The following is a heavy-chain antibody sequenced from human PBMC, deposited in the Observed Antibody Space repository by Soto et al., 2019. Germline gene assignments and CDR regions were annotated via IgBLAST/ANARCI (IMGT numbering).Heavy chain of an antibody. CDR2: ISYDGSNK. V-gene: IGHV3-30*18. Sequence: QVQLVESGGGVVQPGRSLRLSCAASGFTFSSYGMHWVRQAPGKGLEWVAVISYDGSNKYYADSVKGRFTISRDNSKNTLYLQMNSLRAEDTAVYYCAKVLYTLEVLRYFDWPYDGMDVW. D-gene: IGHD3-9*01. J-gene: IGHJ6*01. CDR1: GFTFSSYG. CDR3: AKVLYTLEVLRYFDWPYDGMDV.